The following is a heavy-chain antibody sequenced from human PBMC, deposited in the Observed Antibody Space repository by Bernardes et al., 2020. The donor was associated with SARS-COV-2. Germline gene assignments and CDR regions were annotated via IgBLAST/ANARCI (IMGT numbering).Heavy chain of an antibody. J-gene: IGHJ3*02. D-gene: IGHD6-13*01. CDR2: INPNSGGT. Sequence: ASVKVSCKASGYTFTDHYIHWVRQAPGQGLQWMAWINPNSGGTNYAQKFEGRVTMTRDTSISTVYMELSRLRSDDTAVYFCAREGKGIGVPGPDFDASDIWGQGTMVTVSS. V-gene: IGHV1-2*02. CDR1: GYTFTDHY. CDR3: AREGKGIGVPGPDFDASDI.